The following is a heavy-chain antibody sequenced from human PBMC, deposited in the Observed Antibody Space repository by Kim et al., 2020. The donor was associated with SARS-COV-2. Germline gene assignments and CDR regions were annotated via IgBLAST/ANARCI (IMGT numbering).Heavy chain of an antibody. J-gene: IGHJ6*02. V-gene: IGHV3-30-3*01. Sequence: GGSMRLSCAASGLSFGSAAMNWVRQAPGKGLEWVAVISYDGRNKDYADSVKGRFTISRDNPKSTLYLQMNSLRAEDTAVYYCARGNYYESVSLSDYYNGMDVWGQGTTVTVSS. CDR2: ISYDGRNK. CDR3: ARGNYYESVSLSDYYNGMDV. D-gene: IGHD3-10*01. CDR1: GLSFGSAA.